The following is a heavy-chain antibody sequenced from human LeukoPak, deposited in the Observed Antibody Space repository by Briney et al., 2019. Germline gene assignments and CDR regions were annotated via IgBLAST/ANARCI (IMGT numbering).Heavy chain of an antibody. D-gene: IGHD4-17*01. J-gene: IGHJ4*02. CDR3: AHAYNTVRIGPPFDY. CDR2: IYWDDDK. CDR1: GFSLSTSGVG. V-gene: IGHV2-5*02. Sequence: VSGPTLVNPTQTLTLTCTFSGFSLSTSGVGVGWTRQPPGKALEWLALIYWDDDKRYSPSLKSRLTITKDTSKNQVVLTMTNMDPVDTATYYCAHAYNTVRIGPPFDYWGQGTLVTVSS.